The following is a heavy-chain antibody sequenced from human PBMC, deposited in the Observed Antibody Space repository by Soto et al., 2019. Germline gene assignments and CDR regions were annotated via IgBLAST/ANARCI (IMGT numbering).Heavy chain of an antibody. CDR2: TYYRSKWYN. CDR3: ARSVVASPSRYFDY. J-gene: IGHJ4*02. V-gene: IGHV6-1*01. CDR1: GDSVSSETTT. Sequence: SQTLSLTCAISGDSVSSETTTWNWVRQSPSRGLEWLGRTYYRSKWYNDYAAPVKSRITINPDTSKNQFSLQLNSVTPEDTAVYYCARSVVASPSRYFDYWGQGTPVTVSS. D-gene: IGHD2-21*01.